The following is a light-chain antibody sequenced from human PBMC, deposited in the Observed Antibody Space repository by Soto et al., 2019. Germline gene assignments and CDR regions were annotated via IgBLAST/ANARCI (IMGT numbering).Light chain of an antibody. V-gene: IGKV3-15*01. CDR2: GAS. J-gene: IGKJ4*01. Sequence: EIVMTQSPATLSVSPGERATLSCRASQSVSSNLVWYQQKPGQAPRLLIYGASTRATGIPARFSGSGSGTEFTLTINSLQSEDFATYYCQQSHSFPLTFGGGTKVDI. CDR3: QQSHSFPLT. CDR1: QSVSSN.